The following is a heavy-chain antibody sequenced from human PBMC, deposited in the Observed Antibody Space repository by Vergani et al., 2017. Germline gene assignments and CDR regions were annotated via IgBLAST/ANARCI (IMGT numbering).Heavy chain of an antibody. CDR3: ASAAWAVSGRSAAMQLVHWYFDL. CDR2: INPSGGST. Sequence: QVQLVQSGAEVKKPGASVKVSCKASGYTFTGYYMHWVRQAPGQGLEWMGIINPSGGSTSYAQKFKGRVTMTRDTSTSKVYMELSSLRSEDTAVYYCASAAWAVSGRSAAMQLVHWYFDLWGRGTLVTVSS. CDR1: GYTFTGYY. D-gene: IGHD6-19*01. V-gene: IGHV1-46*01. J-gene: IGHJ2*01.